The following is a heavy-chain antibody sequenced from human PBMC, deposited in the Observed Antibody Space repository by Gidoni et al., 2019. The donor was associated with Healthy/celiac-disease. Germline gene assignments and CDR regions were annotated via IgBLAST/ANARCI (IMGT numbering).Heavy chain of an antibody. CDR3: ARVVGGSRVVTATYYFDY. Sequence: QVQLQESGPGLVKPSETLSLTCTVSGGSIRSYYWSWIRQPPGKGLEWIGYIYYSGSTNYNPSLKSRVTISVDTSKNQFSLKLSSVTAADTAVYYCARVVGGSRVVTATYYFDYWGQGTLVTVSS. J-gene: IGHJ4*02. D-gene: IGHD2-21*02. V-gene: IGHV4-59*01. CDR2: IYYSGST. CDR1: GGSIRSYY.